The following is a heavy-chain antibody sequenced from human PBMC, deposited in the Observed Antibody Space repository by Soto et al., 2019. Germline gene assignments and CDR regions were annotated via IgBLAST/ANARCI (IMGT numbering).Heavy chain of an antibody. CDR2: IIPIFGTA. Sequence: SVKVSCKASGGTFSSYAISWVRQAPGQGLEWMGGIIPIFGTANYAQKFQGRVTITADESTSTAYMELSSLRSVHTAVYYSARNIYRGGASDSHCYYYCIYSRGQGTTVAVSS. CDR3: ARNIYRGGASDSHCYYYCIYS. D-gene: IGHD3-10*01. J-gene: IGHJ6*03. V-gene: IGHV1-69*13. CDR1: GGTFSSYA.